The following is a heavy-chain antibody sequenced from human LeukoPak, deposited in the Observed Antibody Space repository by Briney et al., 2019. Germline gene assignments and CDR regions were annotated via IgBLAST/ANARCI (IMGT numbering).Heavy chain of an antibody. CDR1: GFTFSSYG. CDR3: AKDGVEQWLAYYFDY. CDR2: ISYDGNNK. V-gene: IGHV3-30*18. J-gene: IGHJ4*02. Sequence: GRSLRLSCAASGFTFSSYGMHWVRQAPGKGLEWVAAISYDGNNKYYADSVKGRLTISRDNSKNTLYVQMNSLRAEDTAVFYCAKDGVEQWLAYYFDYWGQGTLVTVSS. D-gene: IGHD6-19*01.